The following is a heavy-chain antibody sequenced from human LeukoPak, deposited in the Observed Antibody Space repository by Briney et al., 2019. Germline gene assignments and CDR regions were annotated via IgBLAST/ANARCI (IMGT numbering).Heavy chain of an antibody. CDR2: ITAYNGNT. Sequence: ASVKVSCKTSGYTFVNYAIAWVRQAPGQGLEWMGWITAYNGNTNYAQKLQERVTMTTDTSTSTAYMELRTLRSDDTAVYFRARVNFDIMSGYYVPHVFDIWGQGTMVTVSS. J-gene: IGHJ3*02. D-gene: IGHD3-22*01. V-gene: IGHV1-18*01. CDR1: GYTFVNYA. CDR3: ARVNFDIMSGYYVPHVFDI.